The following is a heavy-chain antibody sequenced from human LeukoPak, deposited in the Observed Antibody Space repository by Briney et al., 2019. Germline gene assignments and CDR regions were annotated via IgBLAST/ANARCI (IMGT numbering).Heavy chain of an antibody. CDR2: IIPIFGTA. Sequence: GASVKVSCKASGGTFISYAISWVRQAPGQGLEWMGGIIPIFGTANYAQKFQGRVTIPAEKSTSTAYMELSSLRSEDTAVYYCARDSSRWYVCFQHWGQGTLVTVSS. CDR1: GGTFISYA. CDR3: ARDSSRWYVCFQH. D-gene: IGHD6-13*01. J-gene: IGHJ1*01. V-gene: IGHV1-69*06.